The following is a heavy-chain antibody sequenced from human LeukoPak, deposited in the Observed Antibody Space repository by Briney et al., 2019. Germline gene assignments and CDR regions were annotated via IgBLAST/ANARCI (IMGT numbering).Heavy chain of an antibody. V-gene: IGHV3-23*01. CDR3: AKDRYSGYPDAFEI. CDR2: VSGSGGST. Sequence: PGGSLRLSCGASGFTFSSYWMSWVRQAPGKGLEWVSAVSGSGGSTNYADSVKGRFTISRDNSKNTLYLQMNSLRAEDTAVYYCAKDRYSGYPDAFEIWGQGTTVTVSS. CDR1: GFTFSSYW. J-gene: IGHJ3*02. D-gene: IGHD5-12*01.